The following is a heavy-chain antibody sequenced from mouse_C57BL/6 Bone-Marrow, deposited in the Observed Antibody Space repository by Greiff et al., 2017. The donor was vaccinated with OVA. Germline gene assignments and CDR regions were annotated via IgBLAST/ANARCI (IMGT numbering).Heavy chain of an antibody. V-gene: IGHV1-64*01. D-gene: IGHD1-1*01. CDR1: GYTFTSYW. Sequence: QVQLQQPGAELVKPGASVKLSCKASGYTFTSYWMHWVKQRPGQGLEWIGLIHPNSGSTNYNEKFKSKATLTVDKSSSTAYMQLSSLTSEDSAVYYGARRGIYYYGGGYFDVWGTGTTVTVSS. CDR3: ARRGIYYYGGGYFDV. J-gene: IGHJ1*03. CDR2: IHPNSGST.